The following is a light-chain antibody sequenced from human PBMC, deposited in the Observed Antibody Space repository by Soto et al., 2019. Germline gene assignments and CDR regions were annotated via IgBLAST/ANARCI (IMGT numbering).Light chain of an antibody. J-gene: IGKJ2*01. CDR2: GSS. CDR1: QGVGSN. CDR3: QQYIYWPYT. Sequence: ETVMTQSPAALSVSPGERATLSCRASQGVGSNLAWYQQRPGQAPRLLIFGSSTRATGIPDRFSGSGFGAEFTLTISSLQSEDSAVYYCQQYIYWPYTFGQGTKVDIK. V-gene: IGKV3-15*01.